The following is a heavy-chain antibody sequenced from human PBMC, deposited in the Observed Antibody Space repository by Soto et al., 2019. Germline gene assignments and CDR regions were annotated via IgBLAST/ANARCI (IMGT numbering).Heavy chain of an antibody. J-gene: IGHJ4*02. CDR1: GFTFSSYA. Sequence: PGGSLRLSCAASGFTFSSYAMSWVRQAPGKGLEWVSAISGSGGSTYYADSVKGRFTISRDNSKNTLYLQMNSLRAEDTAVYYCAKSEPHYYYDSSGTGDYWGQGTLVTVSS. CDR2: ISGSGGST. CDR3: AKSEPHYYYDSSGTGDY. V-gene: IGHV3-23*01. D-gene: IGHD3-22*01.